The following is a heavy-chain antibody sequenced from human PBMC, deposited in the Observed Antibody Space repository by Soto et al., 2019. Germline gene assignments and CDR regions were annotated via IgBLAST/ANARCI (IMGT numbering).Heavy chain of an antibody. D-gene: IGHD6-19*01. CDR2: ISSSSSYI. CDR1: GFTFSSYS. V-gene: IGHV3-21*01. Sequence: GGSLSLSCAASGFTFSSYSMNWVRQAPGKGLEWVSSISSSSSYIYYADSVKGRFTISRDNAKNSLYLQMNSLRAEDTAVYYCARDLSGIAVATGYWGQGTLVTVSS. J-gene: IGHJ4*02. CDR3: ARDLSGIAVATGY.